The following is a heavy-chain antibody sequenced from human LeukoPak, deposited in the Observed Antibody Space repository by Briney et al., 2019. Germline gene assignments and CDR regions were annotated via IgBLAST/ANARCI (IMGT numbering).Heavy chain of an antibody. D-gene: IGHD4-11*01. CDR3: ARHARAYDYSNYYYYYYMDV. CDR2: IYPGDSDT. V-gene: IGHV5-51*01. J-gene: IGHJ6*03. CDR1: GYSFTSYW. Sequence: GESLKISCKGSGYSFTSYWIGWVRQMPGKGLEWMGIIYPGDSDTRYSPSLQGQVTISADKSISTAYLQWSSLKASDTAMYYCARHARAYDYSNYYYYYYMDVWGTGTTVTVSS.